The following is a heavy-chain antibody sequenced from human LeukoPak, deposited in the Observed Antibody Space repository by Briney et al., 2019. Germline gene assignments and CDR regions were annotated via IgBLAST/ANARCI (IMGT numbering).Heavy chain of an antibody. CDR3: AKGSRGGGYDWHDY. V-gene: IGHV3-53*01. J-gene: IGHJ4*02. CDR1: GFTFSNNY. D-gene: IGHD5-12*01. CDR2: IYSGGTT. Sequence: PRGSLRLSCVASGFTFSNNYMSWVRQAPGKGLEWVSVIYSGGTTYYADSVKGRFTISRDNSNNTLYLQMNSLRAEDTAVYYCAKGSRGGGYDWHDYWGQGTLVTVSS.